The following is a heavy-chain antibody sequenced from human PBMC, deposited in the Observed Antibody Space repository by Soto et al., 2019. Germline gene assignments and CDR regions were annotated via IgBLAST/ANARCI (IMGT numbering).Heavy chain of an antibody. CDR2: IYWDDDK. J-gene: IGHJ2*01. V-gene: IGHV2-5*02. CDR3: AHRHQWYFDL. CDR1: GFSLSTSGVG. D-gene: IGHD2-2*01. Sequence: QITLKESGPTLVKPTQTLTLTCTFSGFSLSTSGVGVGWIRQPPGKALEWLALIYWDDDKRYSPSLKSRLTITKDTSKNQVVLTMTNMDHVDTATYYCAHRHQWYFDLWGRGTLVTVSS.